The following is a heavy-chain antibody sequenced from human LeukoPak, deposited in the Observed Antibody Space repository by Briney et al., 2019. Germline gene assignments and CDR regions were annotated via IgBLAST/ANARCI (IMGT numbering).Heavy chain of an antibody. D-gene: IGHD3-3*01. CDR2: ISSSGSTI. CDR1: GFTFSSYE. Sequence: PGGSLRLSCAASGFTFSSYEMNWVRQARGKGLEWVSYISSSGSTIYYADSVKGRFTISRDNAKNSLYLQMNSLRAEDTAVYYCASLGGVFDPSNYYYMDVWGKGTTVTVSS. V-gene: IGHV3-48*03. CDR3: ASLGGVFDPSNYYYMDV. J-gene: IGHJ6*03.